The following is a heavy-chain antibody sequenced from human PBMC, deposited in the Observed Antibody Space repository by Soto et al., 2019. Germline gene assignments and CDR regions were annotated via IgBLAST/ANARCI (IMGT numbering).Heavy chain of an antibody. CDR3: AGSIAARLLGNWFDP. J-gene: IGHJ5*02. V-gene: IGHV4-30-2*01. Sequence: PSETLSLTCAVSGGSISSGGYSWSWIRQPPGKGLEWIGYIYHSVSTYYNPSLKSRVTISVDRSKNQFSLKLSSVTAADTAVYYCAGSIAARLLGNWFDPWGQGTLVTVSS. CDR1: GGSISSGGYS. CDR2: IYHSVST. D-gene: IGHD6-6*01.